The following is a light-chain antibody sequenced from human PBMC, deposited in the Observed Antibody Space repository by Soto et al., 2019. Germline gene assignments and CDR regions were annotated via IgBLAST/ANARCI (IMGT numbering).Light chain of an antibody. CDR1: QSVLYSSNNKNY. Sequence: DIVLTQSPDSLAVSLGERATINCKSSQSVLYSSNNKNYLAWYQQKPGQPPKLLIYWASTRESGVPDRFSGSGSGTDFTLTISSLQAEGVAVYYCQQYYSTPYTFGQGTKLEIK. CDR3: QQYYSTPYT. CDR2: WAS. V-gene: IGKV4-1*01. J-gene: IGKJ2*01.